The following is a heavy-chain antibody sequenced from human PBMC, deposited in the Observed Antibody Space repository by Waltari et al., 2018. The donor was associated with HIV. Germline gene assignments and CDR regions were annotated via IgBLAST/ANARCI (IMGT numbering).Heavy chain of an antibody. CDR1: GYTFTSYG. Sequence: QVQLVQSGAEVKKPGASVKVSCKASGYTFTSYGLSWVRQAPGQGLEWMGWISPYKGNTNYAHNFQGRVTMTTDTTTSAAYMELRSLRSDDTAVYYGARDQAISGFSYGRGGWFDPWGQGTLVTVSS. V-gene: IGHV1-18*01. J-gene: IGHJ5*02. CDR2: ISPYKGNT. CDR3: ARDQAISGFSYGRGGWFDP. D-gene: IGHD5-18*01.